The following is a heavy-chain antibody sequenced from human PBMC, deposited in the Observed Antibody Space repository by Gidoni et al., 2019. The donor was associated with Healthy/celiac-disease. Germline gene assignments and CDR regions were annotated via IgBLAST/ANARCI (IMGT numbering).Heavy chain of an antibody. V-gene: IGHV1-69*01. CDR1: GGTFSSYA. J-gene: IGHJ6*02. D-gene: IGHD1-26*01. CDR3: ASSRGAPEYYYYYYGMDV. CDR2: IIPIFGTA. Sequence: QVQLVQSGAEVKKPGSSVKVSCKASGGTFSSYALSWVRQAPGQGLEWMGGIIPIFGTANYAQKFQGRVTITADESTSTAYMELSSLRSEDTAVYYCASSRGAPEYYYYYYGMDVWGQGTTVTVSS.